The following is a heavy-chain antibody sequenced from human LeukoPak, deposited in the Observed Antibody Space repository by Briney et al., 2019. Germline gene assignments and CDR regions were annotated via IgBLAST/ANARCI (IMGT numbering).Heavy chain of an antibody. V-gene: IGHV1-69*05. CDR2: IIPIFGTA. J-gene: IGHJ4*02. CDR3: ASCGGDCYRFDY. D-gene: IGHD2-21*01. Sequence: SVKVSCKASGGTFSSYAISWVRQAPGQGLEWMGGIIPIFGTANYAQKFQGRVTITTDESTSTAYMELSSLRSEDTAVYYCASCGGDCYRFDYWGQGTLVTVSS. CDR1: GGTFSSYA.